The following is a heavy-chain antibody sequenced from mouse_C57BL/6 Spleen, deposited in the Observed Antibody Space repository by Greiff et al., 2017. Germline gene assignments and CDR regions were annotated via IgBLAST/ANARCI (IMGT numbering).Heavy chain of an antibody. J-gene: IGHJ1*03. Sequence: VQLQQSGPGLVKPSQSLSLTCSVTGYSITSGYYWNWIRQFPGNKLEWMGYISYDGSNNYNPSLKNRISITRDTSKNQFFLKLNSVTTEDTATYYCARDRDYDDGPDVWGTGTTVTVSS. CDR1: GYSITSGYY. CDR2: ISYDGSN. D-gene: IGHD2-4*01. CDR3: ARDRDYDDGPDV. V-gene: IGHV3-6*01.